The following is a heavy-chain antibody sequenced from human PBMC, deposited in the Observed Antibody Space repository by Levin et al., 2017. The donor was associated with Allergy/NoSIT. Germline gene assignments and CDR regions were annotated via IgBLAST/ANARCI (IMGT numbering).Heavy chain of an antibody. V-gene: IGHV1-18*01. Sequence: ASVKVSCKASGYTFTSYGISWVRQAPGQGLEWMGWISAYNGNTNYAQKLQGRVTMTTDTSTSTAYMELRSLRSDDTAVYYCARLIVGATTTFYPDYYFDYWGQGTLVTVSS. D-gene: IGHD1-26*01. CDR2: ISAYNGNT. CDR1: GYTFTSYG. CDR3: ARLIVGATTTFYPDYYFDY. J-gene: IGHJ4*02.